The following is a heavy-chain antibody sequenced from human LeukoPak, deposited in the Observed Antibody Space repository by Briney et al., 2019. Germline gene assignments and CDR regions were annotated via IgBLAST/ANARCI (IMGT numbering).Heavy chain of an antibody. V-gene: IGHV4-59*12. J-gene: IGHJ6*02. CDR1: GGSISSYY. D-gene: IGHD2-15*01. Sequence: SETLSLTCTVSGGSISSYYWSWMRQPPGKGLEWIGYIYYSGSTNYNPSLKSRVTISVDTSKNQSSLKLSSVTAADTAVYYCARNYCSGGSCYAPYYYSGMDVWGQGTTVTVSS. CDR3: ARNYCSGGSCYAPYYYSGMDV. CDR2: IYYSGST.